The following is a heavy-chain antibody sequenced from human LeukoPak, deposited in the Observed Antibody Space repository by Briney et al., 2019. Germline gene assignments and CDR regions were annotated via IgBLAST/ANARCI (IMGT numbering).Heavy chain of an antibody. CDR1: GGSISSSSYY. CDR2: IYYSGST. D-gene: IGHD6-19*01. Sequence: SETLSLTCTVSGGSISSSSYYWGWIRQPPGKGLEWIGSIYYSGSTYYNPSLKSRVTISVDTSKNQFSLKLSSVTAADTAVYYCARMYSSGWFDYWGQGTLVTVSS. CDR3: ARMYSSGWFDY. V-gene: IGHV4-39*01. J-gene: IGHJ4*02.